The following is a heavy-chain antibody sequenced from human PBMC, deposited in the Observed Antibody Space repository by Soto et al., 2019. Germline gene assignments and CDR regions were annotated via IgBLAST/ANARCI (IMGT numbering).Heavy chain of an antibody. CDR1: GFTFSSYS. J-gene: IGHJ4*02. V-gene: IGHV3-21*04. CDR3: ANLVQYSSSWNN. CDR2: ISSSSSSI. Sequence: GGSLRLSCAASGFTFSSYSMNWVRQAPGKGLEWVSSISSSSSSIYYADSVKGRFTISRDNSKNTLYLQMNSLRAEDTAVYYCANLVQYSSSWNNWGQGTLVTVSS. D-gene: IGHD6-13*01.